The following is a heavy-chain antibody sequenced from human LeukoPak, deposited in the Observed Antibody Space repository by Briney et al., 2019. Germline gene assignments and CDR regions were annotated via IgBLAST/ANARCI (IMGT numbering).Heavy chain of an antibody. V-gene: IGHV4-59*01. J-gene: IGHJ4*02. Sequence: SETLSLTCTVSGGSISSYYWSWLRQPPGKGLEWIGYIYYSGSTNYNPSLTSRVTISVDTSKNQFSLKLSSVTAADTAVYYCARDPGYCSSTSCYYYFDYWGQGTLVTVSS. CDR3: ARDPGYCSSTSCYYYFDY. CDR2: IYYSGST. CDR1: GGSISSYY. D-gene: IGHD2-2*01.